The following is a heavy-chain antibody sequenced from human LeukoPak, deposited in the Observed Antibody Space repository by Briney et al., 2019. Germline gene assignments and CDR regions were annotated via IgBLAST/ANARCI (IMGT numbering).Heavy chain of an antibody. CDR1: GYTFTSYD. J-gene: IGHJ4*02. V-gene: IGHV1-8*02. CDR2: MNPNSGNT. CDR3: ARDNMGVGYFDY. Sequence: ASVKVSCKASGYTFTSYDINWVRQATGQGLEWMGWMNPNSGNTGYAQKFQGRVTMTTDTSTSTAYMELRSLRSDDTAVYYCARDNMGVGYFDYWGQGTLVTVSS. D-gene: IGHD1-14*01.